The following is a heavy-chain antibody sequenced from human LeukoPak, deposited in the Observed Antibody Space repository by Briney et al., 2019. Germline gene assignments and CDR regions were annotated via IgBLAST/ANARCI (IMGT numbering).Heavy chain of an antibody. CDR3: VKGLSGSSGWYYFDY. D-gene: IGHD6-19*01. V-gene: IGHV3-23*01. CDR2: ISGSGGST. CDR1: GFTFSSYA. Sequence: GGSLRLSCAASGFTFSSYAVSWVRQAPGKGLEWVSVISGSGGSTFYADSVKSRFTISRDNSKNTLYLQMNSLRAEDTAVYYCVKGLSGSSGWYYFDYWGQGTLVTVSS. J-gene: IGHJ4*02.